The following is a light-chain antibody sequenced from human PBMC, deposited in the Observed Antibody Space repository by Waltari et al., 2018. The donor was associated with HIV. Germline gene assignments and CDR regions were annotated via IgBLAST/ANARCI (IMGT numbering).Light chain of an antibody. CDR2: EVT. V-gene: IGLV2-23*02. CDR1: SSNVGSDDL. CDR3: CSCPRSGIRYV. Sequence: QSVLTQPASVSGSPGQSITISCTGTSSNVGSDDLVSWYQQHPGEAPKLIIYEVTKRPSGVSNRLSGSKSGNTASLTISGLQAEDEADYYCCSCPRSGIRYVFGTGTKVTVL. J-gene: IGLJ1*01.